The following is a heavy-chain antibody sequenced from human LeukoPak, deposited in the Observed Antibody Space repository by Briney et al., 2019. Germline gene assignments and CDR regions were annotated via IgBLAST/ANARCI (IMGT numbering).Heavy chain of an antibody. Sequence: ASVKVSCKASGYTFTRYYMHWVRQAPGEGLEWMGIINPRGGSARYAQKFQGRVTMTRDTSTSTVYMDLSRLRSEDTAVYYCARGNCGADCGLDHGMDVWGQGTPVTVSS. D-gene: IGHD2-21*02. CDR1: GYTFTRYY. CDR3: ARGNCGADCGLDHGMDV. J-gene: IGHJ6*02. CDR2: INPRGGSA. V-gene: IGHV1-46*01.